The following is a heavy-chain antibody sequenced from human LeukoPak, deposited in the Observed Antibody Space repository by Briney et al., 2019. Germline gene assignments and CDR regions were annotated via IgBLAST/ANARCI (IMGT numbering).Heavy chain of an antibody. Sequence: SETLSLTCTVSGGSVSRGSYYWSWIRQPPGKGLEWIGYIYYSGSTNYNPSLKSRVTISVDTSKNQFSLKLTSVTAADTAVYYCARGVPEYYDFWSGYFYYFDYWGQGTLVTVSS. J-gene: IGHJ4*02. CDR1: GGSVSRGSYY. CDR3: ARGVPEYYDFWSGYFYYFDY. V-gene: IGHV4-61*01. CDR2: IYYSGST. D-gene: IGHD3-3*01.